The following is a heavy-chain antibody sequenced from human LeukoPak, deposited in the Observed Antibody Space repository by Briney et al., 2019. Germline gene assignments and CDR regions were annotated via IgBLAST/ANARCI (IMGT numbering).Heavy chain of an antibody. V-gene: IGHV3-23*01. CDR3: ATTRPGYG. D-gene: IGHD6-13*01. CDR1: GFTFSNYG. J-gene: IGHJ4*02. Sequence: GGSLRLSCVASGFTFSNYGLHWVRQAPGKGLEWVSAISGSGGSTYYADSVKGRFTISRDNSKNTLYLQMNSLRAEDTAVYYCATTRPGYGWGQGTLVTVSS. CDR2: ISGSGGST.